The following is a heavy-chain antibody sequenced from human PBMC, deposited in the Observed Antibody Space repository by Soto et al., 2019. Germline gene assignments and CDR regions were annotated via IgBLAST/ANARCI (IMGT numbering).Heavy chain of an antibody. CDR2: IIPIFGTA. V-gene: IGHV1-69*13. Sequence: SVKVSCKASGGTFSSYAISWARQAPGQGLEWMGGIIPIFGTANYAQKFQGRVTITADESTSTAYMELSSLRSEDTAVYYCARGVDCSSTSCYLRYYYYGMDVWGQGTTVTVSS. CDR1: GGTFSSYA. CDR3: ARGVDCSSTSCYLRYYYYGMDV. D-gene: IGHD2-2*01. J-gene: IGHJ6*02.